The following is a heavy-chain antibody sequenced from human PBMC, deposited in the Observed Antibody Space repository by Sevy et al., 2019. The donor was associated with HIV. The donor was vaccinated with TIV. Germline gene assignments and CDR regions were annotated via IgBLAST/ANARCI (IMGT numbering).Heavy chain of an antibody. J-gene: IGHJ6*02. V-gene: IGHV3-7*01. CDR2: IKQDGSEK. CDR3: ARDLWFGELLNYYYGMDV. D-gene: IGHD3-10*01. Sequence: GGSLRLSCAASAFTFSSYWMSWVRQAPGKGLEWVANIKQDGSEKYYVDSVKGRFTISRDNAKNSLYLQMNSLRAEDTAVYYCARDLWFGELLNYYYGMDVWGQGTTVTVSS. CDR1: AFTFSSYW.